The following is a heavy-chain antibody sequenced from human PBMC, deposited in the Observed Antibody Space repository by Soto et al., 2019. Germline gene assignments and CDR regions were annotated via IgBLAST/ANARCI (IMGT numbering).Heavy chain of an antibody. CDR1: GYTFTEYD. J-gene: IGHJ4*02. V-gene: IGHV1-8*01. CDR2: VSPENRNA. CDR3: EVTTGY. D-gene: IGHD4-17*01. Sequence: ASVKVSCTTSGYTFTEYDINWVRQAPGQGPEYMGWVSPENRNAGYAPQFRGRVSMTADTSINTVYLELTTLTYEDTAVYYCEVTTGYWGQGTMVTVSS.